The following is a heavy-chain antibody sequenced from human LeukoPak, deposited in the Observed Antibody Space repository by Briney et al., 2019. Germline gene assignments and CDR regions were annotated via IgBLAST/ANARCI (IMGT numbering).Heavy chain of an antibody. CDR1: GFTFSSYE. J-gene: IGHJ6*02. Sequence: GGSLRLSCAASGFTFSSYEMNWVRQAPGKGLEWVAVIWYDGSNKYYADSVKGRFTISRDNSKNTLYLQMNSLRAEDTAVYYCARDKGYCSSTSCYYYYYGMDVWAQGTTGTVSS. CDR2: IWYDGSNK. V-gene: IGHV3-33*08. CDR3: ARDKGYCSSTSCYYYYYGMDV. D-gene: IGHD2-2*01.